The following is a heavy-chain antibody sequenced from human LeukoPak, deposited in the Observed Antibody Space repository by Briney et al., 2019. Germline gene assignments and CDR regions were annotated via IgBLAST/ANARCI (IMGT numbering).Heavy chain of an antibody. CDR1: GYTFTSYG. Sequence: VASVKVSCKASGYTFTSYGISWVRQAPGQGLEWMGWISAYNGNTNYAQKLQGRVTMTTDTSTSTAYMELRSLRSDDTAVYYCARVIDGSGWYRGVTLIDYWGQGTLVTVSS. D-gene: IGHD6-19*01. CDR2: ISAYNGNT. V-gene: IGHV1-18*01. J-gene: IGHJ4*02. CDR3: ARVIDGSGWYRGVTLIDY.